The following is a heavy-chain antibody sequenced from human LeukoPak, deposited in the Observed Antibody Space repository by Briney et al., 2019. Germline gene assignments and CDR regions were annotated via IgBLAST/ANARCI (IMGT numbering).Heavy chain of an antibody. J-gene: IGHJ5*02. CDR2: IHHSGGT. D-gene: IGHD3-3*01. CDR1: GGSISNYY. Sequence: SETLSLTCTVSGGSISNYYWSWIRQPPGKGLEWIGYIHHSGGTKYNPSLESRVIISVDTSKNQFSLKLISVTAADTAVYYCAGLGVLRFLEWFSPFDPWGQGTLVTVSS. CDR3: AGLGVLRFLEWFSPFDP. V-gene: IGHV4-59*08.